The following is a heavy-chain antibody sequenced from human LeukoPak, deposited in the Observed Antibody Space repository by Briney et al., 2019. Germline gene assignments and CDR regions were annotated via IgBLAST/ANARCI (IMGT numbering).Heavy chain of an antibody. J-gene: IGHJ4*02. D-gene: IGHD3-10*01. CDR2: IYSGGST. V-gene: IGHV3-66*01. CDR1: GFTVSSNY. CDR3: ARASITMVRGVIIKFGY. Sequence: GGSLRLSCAASGFTVSSNYMSWVRQAPGKGLEWVSLIYSGGSTYYADSVKGRFTISRDNAKNSLYLQMNSLRAEDTAVYYCARASITMVRGVIIKFGYWGQGTLVTVSS.